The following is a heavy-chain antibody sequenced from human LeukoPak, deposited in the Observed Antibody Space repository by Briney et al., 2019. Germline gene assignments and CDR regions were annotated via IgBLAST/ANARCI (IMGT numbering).Heavy chain of an antibody. J-gene: IGHJ6*02. CDR3: ARVCSYYYYGMDV. V-gene: IGHV1-18*01. D-gene: IGHD2-15*01. CDR1: GYTFTSYG. Sequence: GASVKVSCKASGYTFTSYGISWVRQAPGQGLEWMGWISAYNGNTNYAQKLQGRVTMTTDTSTSTAYMELRSLRPDDTAVYYCARVCSYYYYGMDVWGQGTTVTVSS. CDR2: ISAYNGNT.